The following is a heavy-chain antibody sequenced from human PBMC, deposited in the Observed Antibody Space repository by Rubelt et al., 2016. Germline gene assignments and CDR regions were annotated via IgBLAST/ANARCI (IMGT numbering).Heavy chain of an antibody. Sequence: GKGLEWVAVISYDGSNKYYADSVKGRFTISRDNSKNTLYLQMNSLRAEDTAVYYCAKDQVGAGYWGQGTLVTVSS. CDR2: ISYDGSNK. D-gene: IGHD1-26*01. CDR3: AKDQVGAGY. V-gene: IGHV3-30*18. J-gene: IGHJ4*02.